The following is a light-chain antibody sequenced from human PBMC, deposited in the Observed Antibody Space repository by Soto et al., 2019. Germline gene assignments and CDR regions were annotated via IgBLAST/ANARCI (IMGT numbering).Light chain of an antibody. V-gene: IGLV2-14*01. Sequence: QSALTQPASVSGSPGQSITISYTGTSSDVGGYNYVSWYQQHPGKAPKLTIYDVSNRPSGVSNRFSGSKSGNTASLTISGLQAEDEADYYCSSYTSSNTLDFGTGTKLTVL. CDR3: SSYTSSNTLD. CDR2: DVS. CDR1: SSDVGGYNY. J-gene: IGLJ1*01.